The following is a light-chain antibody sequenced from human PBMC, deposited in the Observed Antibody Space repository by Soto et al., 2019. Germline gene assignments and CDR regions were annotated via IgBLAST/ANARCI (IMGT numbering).Light chain of an antibody. Sequence: DIQMTQSPSSLSASVGDMISITCRASQSISRSLNWYQQQPGKAPKLLIYAASSLQSGVPSGFSGSGSGTEFTLTISSLQPEDFATYYCQQSYSTPMYTFGQGTKVDIK. CDR2: AAS. CDR1: QSISRS. V-gene: IGKV1-39*01. CDR3: QQSYSTPMYT. J-gene: IGKJ2*01.